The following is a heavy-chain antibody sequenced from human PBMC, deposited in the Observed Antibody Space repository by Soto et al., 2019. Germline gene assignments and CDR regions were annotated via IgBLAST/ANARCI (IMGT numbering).Heavy chain of an antibody. CDR2: IKEDGSEK. CDR3: ARNFGFWASDI. D-gene: IGHD3-3*01. J-gene: IGHJ3*02. V-gene: IGHV3-7*01. Sequence: GGSLRLSCAASGFTFSSYWMSWVRQAPGKGLEWVANIKEDGSEKNYVDSVKGQFTISRDNAKNSLYLQMNSLRAEDTAVYYCARNFGFWASDIWGQGTMVTVSS. CDR1: GFTFSSYW.